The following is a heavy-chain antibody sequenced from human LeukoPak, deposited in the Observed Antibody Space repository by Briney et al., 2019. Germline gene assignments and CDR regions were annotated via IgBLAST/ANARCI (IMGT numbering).Heavy chain of an antibody. CDR3: SKYGVTSPPFYLDH. V-gene: IGHV3-23*01. CDR2: ISSSGGSI. D-gene: IGHD2-8*01. J-gene: IGHJ4*02. CDR1: GFTFSKYA. Sequence: GGSLRLSCAASGFTFSKYAMSWVRQAPGKGLEWLSAISSSGGSIYYADSVKGRFTISRDNSKNTLYLQMNNLRDEDTAVYFCSKYGVTSPPFYLDHWGQGTLVTVSS.